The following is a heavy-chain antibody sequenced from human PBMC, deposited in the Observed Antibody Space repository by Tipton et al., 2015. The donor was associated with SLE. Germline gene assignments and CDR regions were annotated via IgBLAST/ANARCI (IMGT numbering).Heavy chain of an antibody. V-gene: IGHV1-3*01. D-gene: IGHD2-15*01. CDR1: GYTFTSYA. J-gene: IGHJ4*02. CDR3: ARGGVVVVVAATRYFDY. CDR2: INAGNGNT. Sequence: QLVQSGAEVKKPGASVKVSCKASGYTFTSYAMHWVRQAPGQRLEWMGWINAGNGNTKYSQKFRGRVTITRDTSASTAYMELSSLRSDDTAVYYCARGGVVVVVAATRYFDYWGQGTLVTVSS.